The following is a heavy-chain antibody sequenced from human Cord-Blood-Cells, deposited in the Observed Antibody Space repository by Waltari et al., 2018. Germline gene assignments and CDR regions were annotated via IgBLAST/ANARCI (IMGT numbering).Heavy chain of an antibody. Sequence: QVQLVQSGAEVKKPGASVKVSCKASGYTFTGYYMHWVRQAPGQGLEWRGWIKPNSGGTNYAQKFQGRVTMTRETSNSPAYMELSRLRSDDTAVYYCARARRYSGYGFDYWGQGTLVTVSS. V-gene: IGHV1-2*02. CDR2: IKPNSGGT. D-gene: IGHD5-12*01. CDR1: GYTFTGYY. J-gene: IGHJ4*02. CDR3: ARARRYSGYGFDY.